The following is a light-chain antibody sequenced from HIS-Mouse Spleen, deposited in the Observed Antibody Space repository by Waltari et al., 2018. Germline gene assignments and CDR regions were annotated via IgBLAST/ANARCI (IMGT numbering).Light chain of an antibody. J-gene: IGKJ3*01. Sequence: EIVLTQSPGTLSLSPGERATLPCRASQSVSSSYLAWYQQKPGQAPRLLIYGASSRATGIPDRLSGSGSGTDFTLTISRLEPEDFAVYYCQQYGSSPFTFGPGTKVDIK. CDR3: QQYGSSPFT. CDR2: GAS. V-gene: IGKV3-20*01. CDR1: QSVSSSY.